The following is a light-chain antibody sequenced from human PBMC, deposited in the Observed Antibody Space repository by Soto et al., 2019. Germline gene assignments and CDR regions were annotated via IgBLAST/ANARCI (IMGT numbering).Light chain of an antibody. J-gene: IGKJ4*01. CDR2: DAS. V-gene: IGKV3-11*01. Sequence: VMTQSPATLSVSPGERATLSCRATQSVRSNLAWYQQKPGQAPRLXIYDASNRDTGIPARFSGSGSGTEFTLTISSLEPEDFAVYYCQQRSNWTLTFGGGTKVDIK. CDR1: QSVRSN. CDR3: QQRSNWTLT.